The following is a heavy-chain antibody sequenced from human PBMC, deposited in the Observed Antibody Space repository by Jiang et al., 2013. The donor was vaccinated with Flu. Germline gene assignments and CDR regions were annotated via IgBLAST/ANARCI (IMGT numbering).Heavy chain of an antibody. CDR1: GYTFTSYY. D-gene: IGHD2-2*01. J-gene: IGHJ4*02. V-gene: IGHV1-46*03. CDR3: ARDYREDIVVVPAAYDY. Sequence: KPGASVKVSCKASGYTFTSYYMHWVRQAPGQGLEWMGIINPSGGSTSYAQKFQGRVTMTRDTSTSTVYMELSSLRSEDTAVYYCARDYREDIVVVPAAYDYWGQGTLVTVSS. CDR2: INPSGGST.